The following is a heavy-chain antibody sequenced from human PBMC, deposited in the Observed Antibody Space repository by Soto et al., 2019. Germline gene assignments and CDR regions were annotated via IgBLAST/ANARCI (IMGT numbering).Heavy chain of an antibody. CDR1: GFTFSSYG. CDR2: IWYDGSNK. D-gene: IGHD2-21*02. J-gene: IGHJ3*02. Sequence: QVQLVESGGGVVQPGRSLRLSCAASGFTFSSYGMHWVRQAPGKGLEWVAVIWYDGSNKYYADSVKGRFTISRDNSKNTLYLQMNSLRAEDTAVYYCARAPPPFSPYCGGDCYPEKGINDAFDIWGQGTMVTVSS. CDR3: ARAPPPFSPYCGGDCYPEKGINDAFDI. V-gene: IGHV3-33*01.